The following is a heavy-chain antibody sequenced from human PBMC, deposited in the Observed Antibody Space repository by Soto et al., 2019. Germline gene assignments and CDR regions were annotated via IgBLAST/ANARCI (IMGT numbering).Heavy chain of an antibody. J-gene: IGHJ4*02. CDR2: MNVDTGGT. D-gene: IGHD5-12*01. CDR3: ARDGKFVLRGYSFAFDF. CDR1: GYTFTSYD. V-gene: IGHV1-2*06. Sequence: SSVKVSCKASGYTFTSYDINWVRQAPGQGLEWMGRMNVDTGGTTYAQKFQGRVTMTRDTSISTAYMEVTNVKSDNTAIYYCARDGKFVLRGYSFAFDFWGQGTQVTVSA.